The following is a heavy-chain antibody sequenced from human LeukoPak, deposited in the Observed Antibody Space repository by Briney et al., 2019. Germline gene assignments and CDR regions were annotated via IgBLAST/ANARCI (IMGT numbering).Heavy chain of an antibody. V-gene: IGHV1-8*01. J-gene: IGHJ4*02. CDR2: MNPNSGNT. CDR1: GYTFTSYD. CDR3: ARGKSRRGYSGYDVDY. D-gene: IGHD5-12*01. Sequence: ASVKVSCKASGYTFTSYDINWVRQATGQGLEWMGWMNPNSGNTGYAQKFQGRVTMTRNTSISTAYMELSSLRSEDTAVYYCARGKSRRGYSGYDVDYWGQGTLVTVSS.